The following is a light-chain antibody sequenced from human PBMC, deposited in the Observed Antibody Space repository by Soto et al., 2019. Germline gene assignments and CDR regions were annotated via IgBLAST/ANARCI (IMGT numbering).Light chain of an antibody. CDR2: DAS. CDR1: QDISNY. V-gene: IGKV1-33*01. CDR3: QKYNSAPFT. Sequence: DIQMTQSPSSLSASVGDRVTITCQASQDISNYLNWYQQKPGKAPKLLIYDASNLETGVPSRFSGSGFGTDFTLTISSLQPEDVAAYYCQKYNSAPFTFGPGTKVDIK. J-gene: IGKJ3*01.